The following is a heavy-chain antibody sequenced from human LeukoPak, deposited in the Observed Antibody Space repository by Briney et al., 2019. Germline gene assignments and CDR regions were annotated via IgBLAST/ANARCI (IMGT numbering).Heavy chain of an antibody. CDR1: GFTFSSYW. V-gene: IGHV3-7*01. Sequence: PGGSLRLSCAASGFTFSSYWMSWVRQAPGKGLEWVANIKQDGSEKYYVDSVKGRFTISRDNAKNSLYLQMNSLRAEDTAVYYCARGTWAVVITDYYYYMDVWGKGTTVTVSS. D-gene: IGHD3-22*01. J-gene: IGHJ6*03. CDR2: IKQDGSEK. CDR3: ARGTWAVVITDYYYYMDV.